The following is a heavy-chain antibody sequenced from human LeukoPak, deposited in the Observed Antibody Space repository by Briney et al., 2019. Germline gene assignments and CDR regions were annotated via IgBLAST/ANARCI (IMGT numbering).Heavy chain of an antibody. CDR3: ATFLGAPGSYYYYYMDV. CDR1: NAFITSGSYY. J-gene: IGHJ6*03. Sequence: SQTLSLTCTVSNAFITSGSYYWTWIRQSAGKGLEWIGHIYTNGSTTYNPSLKSRVTVSVDTSKNQFSLKLTSVTAADTAVYYCATFLGAPGSYYYYYMDVWGKGTTVTVSS. V-gene: IGHV4-61*09. D-gene: IGHD3-10*01. CDR2: IYTNGST.